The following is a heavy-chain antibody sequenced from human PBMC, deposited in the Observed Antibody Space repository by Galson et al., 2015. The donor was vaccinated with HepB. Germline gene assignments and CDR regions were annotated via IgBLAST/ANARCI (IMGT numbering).Heavy chain of an antibody. CDR1: GYTFSSYA. CDR2: INTNTGNP. CDR3: AKHTGIVGATLGFDY. Sequence: SVKVSCKASGYTFSSYAMNWVRQAPGQGLEWMGWINTNTGNPTYAQGFTGRFVFSLDTSVSTAYLQISSLKAEDTAVYYCAKHTGIVGATLGFDYWGQGTLVTVSS. D-gene: IGHD1-26*01. V-gene: IGHV7-4-1*02. J-gene: IGHJ4*02.